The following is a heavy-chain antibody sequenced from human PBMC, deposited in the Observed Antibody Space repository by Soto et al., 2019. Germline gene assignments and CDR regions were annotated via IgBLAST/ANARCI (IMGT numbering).Heavy chain of an antibody. Sequence: PGGSLRLSCAASGLIFSDYHLDWVRQAPGKGLEWVGRIKSKTDGGTTDYAAPVKGRFTISRDDSKNTLYLQMNSLKTEDTAVYYCTTGDTAMVKEYYYYYGMDVWGQGTTVTVSS. D-gene: IGHD5-18*01. J-gene: IGHJ6*02. CDR3: TTGDTAMVKEYYYYYGMDV. CDR1: GLIFSDYH. CDR2: IKSKTDGGTT. V-gene: IGHV3-15*07.